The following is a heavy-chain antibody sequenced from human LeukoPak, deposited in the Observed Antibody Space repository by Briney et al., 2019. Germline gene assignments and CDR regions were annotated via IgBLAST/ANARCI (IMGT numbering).Heavy chain of an antibody. J-gene: IGHJ4*02. V-gene: IGHV3-23*01. Sequence: PGGSLRLSCADSGCTFSSYAMSWVRQAPGRGLEWVSAISGSGGSTYYADSVKGRFTISRDDSKNTLYLQMNSLRAEDTAVYYCAKEGSSGWYLWGHFDYWGQGTLVTVSS. CDR1: GCTFSSYA. CDR2: ISGSGGST. D-gene: IGHD6-19*01. CDR3: AKEGSSGWYLWGHFDY.